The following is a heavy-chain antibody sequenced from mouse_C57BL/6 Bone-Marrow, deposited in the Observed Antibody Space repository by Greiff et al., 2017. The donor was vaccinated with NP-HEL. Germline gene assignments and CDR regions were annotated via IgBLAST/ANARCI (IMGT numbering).Heavy chain of an antibody. Sequence: EVQLVESGGGLVKPGGSLKLSCAASGFTFSDYGMHWVRQAPEKGLEWVAYISSGSSTIYYADTVKGRFTISRDNAKNTLFLQMTSLRSEDTAMYYCARFYYGYYYYAMDYWGQGTSVTVSS. CDR2: ISSGSSTI. V-gene: IGHV5-17*01. CDR3: ARFYYGYYYYAMDY. D-gene: IGHD2-2*01. CDR1: GFTFSDYG. J-gene: IGHJ4*01.